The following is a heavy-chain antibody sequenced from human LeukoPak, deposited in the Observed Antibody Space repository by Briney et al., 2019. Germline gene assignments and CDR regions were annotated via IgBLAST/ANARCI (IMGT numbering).Heavy chain of an antibody. CDR2: MNPNSGNT. CDR1: GYTFTSYD. J-gene: IGHJ5*02. CDR3: ASEPHYYDSSGYYSYNWFDP. Sequence: ASVKVSCKASGYTFTSYDINWVRQASGQGLEWMGRMNPNSGNTGYAQKFQGRVTMTRNTSISTAYMELSSLRSEDTAVYYCASEPHYYDSSGYYSYNWFDPWGQGTLVTVSS. D-gene: IGHD3-22*01. V-gene: IGHV1-8*01.